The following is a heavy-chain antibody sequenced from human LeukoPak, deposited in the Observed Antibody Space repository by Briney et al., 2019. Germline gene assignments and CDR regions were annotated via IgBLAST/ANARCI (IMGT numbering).Heavy chain of an antibody. Sequence: GGSLRLSCAASGFTFSSYAMHWVRQAPGKGLEWVAVISYDGSNKYYADSVKGRFTISRDNSKNTLYLQTNSLRAEDTAVYYCARDDDGTFDYWGQGTLVTVSS. D-gene: IGHD2/OR15-2a*01. V-gene: IGHV3-30*04. CDR2: ISYDGSNK. J-gene: IGHJ4*02. CDR1: GFTFSSYA. CDR3: ARDDDGTFDY.